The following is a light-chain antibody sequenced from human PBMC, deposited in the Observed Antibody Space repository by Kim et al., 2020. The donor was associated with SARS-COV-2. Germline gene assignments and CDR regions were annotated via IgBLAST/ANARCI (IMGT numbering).Light chain of an antibody. CDR1: HSDIAGYNY. CDR2: DVT. J-gene: IGLJ3*02. CDR3: SSYTSSKTWV. V-gene: IGLV2-14*03. Sequence: ISCTGTHSDIAGYNYVSWYQQHPSKAPKLMIYDVTKRPSWVSNRFSGSKSGNTASLTISGLQADDEADYYCSSYTSSKTWVFGGGTQLTVL.